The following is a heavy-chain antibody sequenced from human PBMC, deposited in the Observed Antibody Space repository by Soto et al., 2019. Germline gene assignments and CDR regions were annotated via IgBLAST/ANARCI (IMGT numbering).Heavy chain of an antibody. Sequence: EVQVLESGGGLVQPGGSLRLSCAATGFTFSDFAMSWVRQAPGKGLEWVSRIYGGGNGPHYADSVKVRVTISRDNSKKSLSLQMNSLRAEDTAVYYCAKMEGMDPWAYSFDYWGQGTLVTVSS. J-gene: IGHJ4*02. V-gene: IGHV3-23*01. CDR2: IYGGGNGP. CDR3: AKMEGMDPWAYSFDY. CDR1: GFTFSDFA. D-gene: IGHD2-2*03.